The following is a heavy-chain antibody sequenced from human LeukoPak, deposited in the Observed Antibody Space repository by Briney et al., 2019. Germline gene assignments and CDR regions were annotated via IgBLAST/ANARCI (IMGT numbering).Heavy chain of an antibody. D-gene: IGHD3-9*01. V-gene: IGHV5-51*01. CDR1: GYSSTSYS. Sequence: GESLNFSCTGSGYSSTSYSIGWARHTRLKGLGWRGINYPGDSDTRYSPSLQGQVTISADKSISAAYLQWSSLKASDTAMYYCATTYYDILTGYSSDSFDIWGQGTMVTVSS. CDR3: ATTYYDILTGYSSDSFDI. J-gene: IGHJ3*02. CDR2: NYPGDSDT.